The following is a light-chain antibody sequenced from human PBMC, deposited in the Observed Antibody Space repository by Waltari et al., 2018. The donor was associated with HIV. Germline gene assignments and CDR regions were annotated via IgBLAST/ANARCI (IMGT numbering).Light chain of an antibody. V-gene: IGLV2-23*02. CDR3: CSYAGSSTCWV. Sequence: QSALTQSASVSGSPGQSITISCTGTSSDVGSYNLVSWYQQHPGKAPKVMIYGVSKRPSGVSNRFSGSKSGNTASLTIAGLQAEDEADYYCCSYAGSSTCWVFGEGTKLTVL. CDR2: GVS. J-gene: IGLJ3*02. CDR1: SSDVGSYNL.